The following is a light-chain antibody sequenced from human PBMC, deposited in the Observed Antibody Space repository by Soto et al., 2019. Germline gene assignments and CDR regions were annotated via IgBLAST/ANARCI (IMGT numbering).Light chain of an antibody. J-gene: IGLJ1*01. CDR3: SSYTSSSTLYV. V-gene: IGLV2-14*01. CDR1: SSDDGGYNY. Sequence: QSALTQPASVSVSPGQSITISCTGTSSDDGGYNYVSWYQQHPGKAPKLMIYDVSNRPSGVSNRFSGSKSGNTASLTISGLQAEDEADYYCSSYTSSSTLYVFGTGTKVTVL. CDR2: DVS.